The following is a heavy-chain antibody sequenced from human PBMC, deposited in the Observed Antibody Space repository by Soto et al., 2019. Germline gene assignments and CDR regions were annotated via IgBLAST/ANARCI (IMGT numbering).Heavy chain of an antibody. J-gene: IGHJ6*02. V-gene: IGHV1-3*01. CDR3: AKFHYDFWSGYPTPYYYGMDV. CDR2: INAGNGNT. D-gene: IGHD3-3*01. CDR1: GYTFTSYA. Sequence: ASVKVSCKASGYTFTSYAMHWVRQAPGQRLEWMGWINAGNGNTKYSQKFQGRVTITRDTSASTAYMELNSLRAEDTAVYYCAKFHYDFWSGYPTPYYYGMDVWGQGTTVTVSS.